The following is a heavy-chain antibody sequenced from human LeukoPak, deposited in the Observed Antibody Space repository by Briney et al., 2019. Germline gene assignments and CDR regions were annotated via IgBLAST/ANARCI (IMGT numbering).Heavy chain of an antibody. CDR3: AKDYSSSSYYYLDV. J-gene: IGHJ6*03. CDR2: ISGSGGST. V-gene: IGHV3-23*01. Sequence: PGGSLRLSCAASGFTFSSYAMSWVRQAPGKGLEWVPSISGSGGSTYNADSVKGRFTISRDNSKNTLYLQMNSLRAEDTAIYYCAKDYSSSSYYYLDVWGKGTTVTVSS. D-gene: IGHD6-6*01. CDR1: GFTFSSYA.